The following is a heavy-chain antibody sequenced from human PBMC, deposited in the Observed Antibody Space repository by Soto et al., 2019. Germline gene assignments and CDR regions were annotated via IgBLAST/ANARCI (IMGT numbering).Heavy chain of an antibody. CDR2: IISSGSTI. V-gene: IGHV3-48*03. CDR1: GFTFSSYE. Sequence: PXGSLRLSCAAAGFTFSSYEMNWVRQAPGKGLEWVSYIISSGSTIYYADSVKGRFTISRDNAKNSLYLQMNSLGAEDTAVYYCADSSWYYWGQGSLVTVSS. D-gene: IGHD6-13*01. J-gene: IGHJ1*01. CDR3: ADSSWYY.